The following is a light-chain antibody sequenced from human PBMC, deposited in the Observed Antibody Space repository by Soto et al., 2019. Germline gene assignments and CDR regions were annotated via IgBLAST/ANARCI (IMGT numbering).Light chain of an antibody. CDR2: HAV. J-gene: IGKJ3*01. Sequence: EIVLSQSQDALSLSPGERVSLSCRASRPVVRQYIAWYHQKSGQAPRLLLHHAVTRDTGIPDMFSGSGSGSGTYFTLFISRLEPDDCGVYYCQQDGRSPTFGPGTKVEVK. CDR1: RPVVRQY. V-gene: IGKV3-20*01. CDR3: QQDGRSPT.